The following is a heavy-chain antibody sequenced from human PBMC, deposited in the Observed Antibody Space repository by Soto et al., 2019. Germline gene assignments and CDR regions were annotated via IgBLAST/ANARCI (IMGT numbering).Heavy chain of an antibody. D-gene: IGHD3-22*01. V-gene: IGHV4-59*01. CDR1: GGSISDYY. CDR3: ARDREYYDSSGLYFDY. J-gene: IGHJ4*02. Sequence: ASVTLSLTCSVSGGSISDYYWSWIRQPPGKGLEWIGYTYYGWNTNYNPSLKSRVTISVDTSKNQFSLKLISVTAADTAVYYCARDREYYDSSGLYFDYWGQGTLVTVSS. CDR2: TYYGWNT.